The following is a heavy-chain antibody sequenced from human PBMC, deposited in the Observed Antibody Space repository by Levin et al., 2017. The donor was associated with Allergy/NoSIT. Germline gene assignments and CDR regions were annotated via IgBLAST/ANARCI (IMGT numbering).Heavy chain of an antibody. J-gene: IGHJ4*02. CDR1: GFTFSSFS. V-gene: IGHV3-21*01. Sequence: GGSLRLSCVGSGFTFSSFSLNWVRQAPGKGLEWVSSISSNSRYIYYADSVKGRFTISRDDAKNSLYLQMNSLRVEDTAVYYCVRDRTSSDYWGQGTLVTVSS. D-gene: IGHD6-6*01. CDR2: ISSNSRYI. CDR3: VRDRTSSDY.